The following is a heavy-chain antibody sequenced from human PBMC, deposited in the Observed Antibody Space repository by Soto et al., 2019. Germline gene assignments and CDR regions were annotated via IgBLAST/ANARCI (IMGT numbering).Heavy chain of an antibody. CDR1: SGSISSSSYY. D-gene: IGHD2-2*01. J-gene: IGHJ5*02. CDR3: ARVVLVPAAIVPDWFDP. V-gene: IGHV4-39*01. Sequence: SETLSLTCTVSSGSISSSSYYWGWIRQPPGKGLEWIGSIYYSGSTYYNPSLKSRVTISVDTSKNQFSLKLSSVTAADTAVYYCARVVLVPAAIVPDWFDPWGQGTLVTVSS. CDR2: IYYSGST.